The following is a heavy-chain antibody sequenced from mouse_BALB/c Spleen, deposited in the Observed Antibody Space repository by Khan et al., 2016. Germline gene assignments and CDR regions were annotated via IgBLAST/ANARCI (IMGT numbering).Heavy chain of an antibody. CDR3: GRLYYDGFVDY. Sequence: EVQLLESGGGLVQPGGSLKLSCAASGCDFSRYWMSWVRQAPGKGLEWIGEINPDSRTINYKPSLKDKFIISRDNANKTLYLQMSKVRSEDTALYYCGRLYYDGFVDYWGLGTILTVSS. V-gene: IGHV4-1*02. CDR2: INPDSRTI. D-gene: IGHD1-1*01. J-gene: IGHJ2*01. CDR1: GCDFSRYW.